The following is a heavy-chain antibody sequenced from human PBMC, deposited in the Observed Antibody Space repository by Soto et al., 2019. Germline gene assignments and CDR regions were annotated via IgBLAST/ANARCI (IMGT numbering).Heavy chain of an antibody. CDR2: INSDGSST. D-gene: IGHD6-13*01. V-gene: IGHV3-74*01. CDR1: GFTFSSYW. CDR3: ARVRHSSSKYFDI. Sequence: LRLSCAASGFTFSSYWMHWVRQAPGKGLVWVSRINSDGSSTSYADSVKGRFTISRDNAKNTLYLQMNSLRAEDTAVYYCARVRHSSSKYFDIWGQGTMVTVSS. J-gene: IGHJ3*02.